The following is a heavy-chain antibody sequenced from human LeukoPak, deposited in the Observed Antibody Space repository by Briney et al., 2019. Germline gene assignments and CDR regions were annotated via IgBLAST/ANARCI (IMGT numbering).Heavy chain of an antibody. J-gene: IGHJ1*01. CDR2: SNPISGGT. CDR3: ARMIGTMVRGDSQH. D-gene: IGHD3-10*01. V-gene: IGHV1-2*02. CDR1: GYTFTDYF. Sequence: ASVTVSCKASGYTFTDYFMNWVRQAPAQGLEWMGWSNPISGGTNSAQKLQGRVTITMETSISTPYIALSSLRSDDTAVCFCARMIGTMVRGDSQHWGQGTLVTVSS.